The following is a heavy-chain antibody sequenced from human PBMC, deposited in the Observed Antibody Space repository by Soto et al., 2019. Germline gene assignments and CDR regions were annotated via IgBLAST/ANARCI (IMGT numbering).Heavy chain of an antibody. D-gene: IGHD1-26*01. Sequence: QVQLQESGPGLVKPSETLSLMCTVSGGSITNYYWSWIRQPPAKGLEWIGYVSDSGSTNYNPSLKSRVTISVDTSKNQFSLKLTSLTAADTAVYYCARERVGHSAMDVWGQGTTVTVSS. CDR1: GGSITNYY. V-gene: IGHV4-59*12. J-gene: IGHJ6*02. CDR2: VSDSGST. CDR3: ARERVGHSAMDV.